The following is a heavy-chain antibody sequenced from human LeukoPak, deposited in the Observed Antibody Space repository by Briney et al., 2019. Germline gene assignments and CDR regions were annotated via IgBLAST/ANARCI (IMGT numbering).Heavy chain of an antibody. Sequence: SVRVSCKASGGTFSSYAISWVRQAPGQGLEWMGGIMPIFGTANYAQKFQGRVTITADESTSTAYMELSSLRSEDTAVYYCASNVVDTAMVVFDYWGQGTLVTVSS. D-gene: IGHD5-18*01. V-gene: IGHV1-69*01. CDR1: GGTFSSYA. J-gene: IGHJ4*02. CDR3: ASNVVDTAMVVFDY. CDR2: IMPIFGTA.